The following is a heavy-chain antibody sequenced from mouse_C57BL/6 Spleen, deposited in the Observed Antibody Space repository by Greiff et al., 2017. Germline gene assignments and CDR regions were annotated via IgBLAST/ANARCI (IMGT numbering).Heavy chain of an antibody. Sequence: VKLMESGAELVRPGASVKLSCKASGYTFTDYYINWVKQRPGQGLAWIARFYPGSGNTYYNGTFKGKATLTADKSSSTAYMQLSSLTSEDSAVYLCARSYYGSSPAWFAYWGQGTLVTVSA. CDR2: FYPGSGNT. J-gene: IGHJ3*01. CDR1: GYTFTDYY. CDR3: ARSYYGSSPAWFAY. V-gene: IGHV1-76*01. D-gene: IGHD1-1*01.